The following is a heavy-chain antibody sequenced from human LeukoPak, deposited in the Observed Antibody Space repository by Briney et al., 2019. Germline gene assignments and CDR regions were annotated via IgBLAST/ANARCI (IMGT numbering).Heavy chain of an antibody. CDR2: KSYDGSNK. CDR1: GFTFSSYA. Sequence: PGGSLRLSCAASGFTFSSYAMHWVRQAPGKGLEWVAVKSYDGSNKYYADSVKGRFTISRDNSKNTLYLQMNSLRAEDTAVYYCAREIRILRYFDLWGRGTLVTVSS. D-gene: IGHD2-15*01. J-gene: IGHJ2*01. V-gene: IGHV3-30*04. CDR3: AREIRILRYFDL.